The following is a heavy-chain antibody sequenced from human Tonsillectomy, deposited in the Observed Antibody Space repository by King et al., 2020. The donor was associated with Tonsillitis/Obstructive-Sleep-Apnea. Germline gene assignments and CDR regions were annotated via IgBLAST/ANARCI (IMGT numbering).Heavy chain of an antibody. J-gene: IGHJ4*02. V-gene: IGHV4-31*03. D-gene: IGHD2-2*02. CDR2: IYYSGST. CDR3: ARDNRYCSSNSCYTHLDY. Sequence: QLQESGPGLVKPSQTLSLTCTVSGGSISSGGYYWSWIRQHPGKGLEWIGYIYYSGSTYYNPSLKSRVTLSVDTSKNHVSLKLSSVTAADTAVYYCARDNRYCSSNSCYTHLDYWGQGTLVTVSS. CDR1: GGSISSGGYY.